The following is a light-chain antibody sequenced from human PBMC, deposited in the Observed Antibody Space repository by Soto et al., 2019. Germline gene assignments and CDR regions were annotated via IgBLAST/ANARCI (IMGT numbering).Light chain of an antibody. J-gene: IGKJ1*01. CDR1: ERVGSY. V-gene: IGKV3-11*01. CDR2: GAS. Sequence: EVVLTQSPATLSLSPGERATLSCRASERVGSYLAWYQQKPGQAPMLLISGASSRATGIPDRFSGSGSVTDLTLTIRSLEPADIAVYYCQQRSNWPTFGQGTKVDI. CDR3: QQRSNWPT.